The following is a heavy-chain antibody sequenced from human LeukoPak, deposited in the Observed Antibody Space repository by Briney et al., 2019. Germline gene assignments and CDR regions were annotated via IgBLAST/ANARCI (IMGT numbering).Heavy chain of an antibody. Sequence: ASVKVSCKASGGTFSSYAISWVRQAPGEGLEWRGGIIPIFGTPNYAQKFQGRVTTTADESTSTAYMELSNLRSEDTAVYYCARGWLAETTVVTPYNYWGQGTLVTVSS. V-gene: IGHV1-69*01. CDR1: GGTFSSYA. CDR3: ARGWLAETTVVTPYNY. J-gene: IGHJ4*02. D-gene: IGHD4-23*01. CDR2: IIPIFGTP.